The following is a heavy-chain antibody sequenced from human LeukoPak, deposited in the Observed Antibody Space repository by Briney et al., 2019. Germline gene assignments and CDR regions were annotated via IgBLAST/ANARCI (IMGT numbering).Heavy chain of an antibody. V-gene: IGHV3-74*01. CDR3: ARGATGIYYDSSGSRFDP. CDR1: GFIFSSYW. D-gene: IGHD3-22*01. Sequence: GGSLRLSCAASGFIFSSYWMHWVRQAPGKGLVWVSRINSDGSSTSYADSVKGRFTISRDNAKNTLYLQVNSLRAEDTAVYYCARGATGIYYDSSGSRFDPWGQGTLVTVSS. CDR2: INSDGSST. J-gene: IGHJ5*02.